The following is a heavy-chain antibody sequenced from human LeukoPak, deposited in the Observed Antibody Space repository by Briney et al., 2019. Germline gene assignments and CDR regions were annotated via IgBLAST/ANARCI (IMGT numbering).Heavy chain of an antibody. D-gene: IGHD3-3*01. V-gene: IGHV4-59*12. Sequence: SETLSLTCAVYGGSFSGYYWSWIRQPPGKGLEWIGYISYSGSTNYNPSLKSRVTISVDTSKNQFSLKLSSVTAADTAVYYCAILRYDFWSDPQDYWGQGTLVTVSS. CDR2: ISYSGST. CDR1: GGSFSGYY. CDR3: AILRYDFWSDPQDY. J-gene: IGHJ4*02.